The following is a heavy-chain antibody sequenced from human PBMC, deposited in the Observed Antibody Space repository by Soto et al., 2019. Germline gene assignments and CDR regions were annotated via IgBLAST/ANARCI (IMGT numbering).Heavy chain of an antibody. J-gene: IGHJ6*02. CDR1: GGSISSSNW. CDR2: IYHSGST. D-gene: IGHD3-10*02. V-gene: IGHV4-4*02. CDR3: ASVRGGYYYAMDV. Sequence: SENVSLTCAVSGGSISSSNWWGWVRQPPGKGLEWIGEIYHSGSTNYNPSLKSRVTISVDKSKNQFSLKLSSVTAADTAVYYCASVRGGYYYAMDVWGQGTTVT.